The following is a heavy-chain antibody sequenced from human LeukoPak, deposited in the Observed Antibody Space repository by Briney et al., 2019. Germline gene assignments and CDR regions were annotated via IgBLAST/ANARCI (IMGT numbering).Heavy chain of an antibody. CDR2: ISSGSTYT. CDR3: ASHGGPDYFDY. V-gene: IGHV3-11*06. Sequence: GGSLRLSCATSGLTFSDNYMSWIRQAPGKGLEWVSYISSGSTYTNYADSVKGRFTIFRDNAKNSLYLQMNSLRAEDTAVYYCASHGGPDYFDYWGQGTLVTVSS. D-gene: IGHD3-10*01. J-gene: IGHJ4*02. CDR1: GLTFSDNY.